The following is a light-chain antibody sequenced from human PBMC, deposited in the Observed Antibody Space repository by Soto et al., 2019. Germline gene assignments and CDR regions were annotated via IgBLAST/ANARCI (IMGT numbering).Light chain of an antibody. CDR1: QSISSNN. V-gene: IGKV3-20*01. Sequence: VLTQSPGTLSLSPGERATLSCRASQSISSNNLAWYHQKPGQAPRLLIYAASARVTGIPDRFSGSGSGTDFTLTISRLEPEDFAVYYCQHYGSSPPFTFGPGTKVDI. CDR3: QHYGSSPPFT. CDR2: AAS. J-gene: IGKJ3*01.